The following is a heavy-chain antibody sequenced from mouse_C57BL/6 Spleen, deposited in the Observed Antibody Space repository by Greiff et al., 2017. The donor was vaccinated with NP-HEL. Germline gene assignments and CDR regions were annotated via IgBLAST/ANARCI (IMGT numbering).Heavy chain of an antibody. Sequence: VKLQESGAELVRPGASVTLSCKASGYTFTDYEMHWVKQTPVHGLEWIGAIDPETGGTAYNQKFKGKAILTADKSSSTAYMELRSLTSEDSAVYYCTREGDGYSWFAYWGQGTLVTVSA. CDR2: IDPETGGT. CDR1: GYTFTDYE. J-gene: IGHJ3*01. CDR3: TREGDGYSWFAY. V-gene: IGHV1-15*01. D-gene: IGHD2-3*01.